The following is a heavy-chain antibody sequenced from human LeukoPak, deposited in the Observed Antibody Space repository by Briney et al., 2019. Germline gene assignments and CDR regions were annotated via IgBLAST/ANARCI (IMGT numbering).Heavy chain of an antibody. Sequence: GGSLRLSCAASGFTFSSYAMSWVRQAPGKGLKWVSAISGSGGSTYYADSVKGRFTISRDNSKNTLYLQMNSLRAEDTAVYYCAKVDFWSGYNWFDPWGQGTLVTVSS. CDR2: ISGSGGST. D-gene: IGHD3-3*01. V-gene: IGHV3-23*01. CDR1: GFTFSSYA. CDR3: AKVDFWSGYNWFDP. J-gene: IGHJ5*02.